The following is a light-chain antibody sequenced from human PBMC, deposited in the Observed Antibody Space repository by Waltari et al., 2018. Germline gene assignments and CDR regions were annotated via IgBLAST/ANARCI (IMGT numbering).Light chain of an antibody. CDR3: CSYAGSSTWV. Sequence: QSALTQPASVSGSPGQSITISCTGTSSDVGSYNLVSWYQQHPGKDPKLMIYEGSKRPSGFSNRFSGSKSGNTASLTISGLHAEDEADYYCCSYAGSSTWVFGGGTKLTVL. CDR2: EGS. V-gene: IGLV2-23*01. CDR1: SSDVGSYNL. J-gene: IGLJ3*02.